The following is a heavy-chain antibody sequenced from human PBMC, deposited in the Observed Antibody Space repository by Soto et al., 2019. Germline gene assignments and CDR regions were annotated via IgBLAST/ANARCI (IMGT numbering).Heavy chain of an antibody. CDR3: TADRAEMPTIKIAY. V-gene: IGHV3-23*01. CDR1: GFTFSSYA. J-gene: IGHJ4*02. CDR2: ISGSGGST. D-gene: IGHD2-2*01. Sequence: PGGSLRLSCAASGFTFSSYAMSWVRQAPGKGLEWVSAISGSGGSTYYADSVKGRFTISRDNSKNTLYLQMNSLKTEDTAVYYCTADRAEMPTIKIAYWGQGSLVTVSS.